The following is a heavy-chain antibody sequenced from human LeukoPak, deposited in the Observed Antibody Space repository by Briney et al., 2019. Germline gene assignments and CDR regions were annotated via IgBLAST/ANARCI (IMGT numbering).Heavy chain of an antibody. J-gene: IGHJ4*02. Sequence: SETLSLTCAVYGGSFSGYYWSLIRQPPGKGLEWIGEINHSGSTNYNPSLKSRVTISVDTSKNQFSLKLSSVTAADTAVYYCARGRRKITIFGVVIARPTYYFDYWGQGTLVTVSS. CDR2: INHSGST. V-gene: IGHV4-34*01. CDR3: ARGRRKITIFGVVIARPTYYFDY. CDR1: GGSFSGYY. D-gene: IGHD3-3*01.